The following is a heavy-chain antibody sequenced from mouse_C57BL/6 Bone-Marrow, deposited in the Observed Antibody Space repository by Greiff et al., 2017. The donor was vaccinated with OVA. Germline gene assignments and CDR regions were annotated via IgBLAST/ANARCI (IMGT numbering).Heavy chain of an antibody. V-gene: IGHV5-17*01. Sequence: EVKLVESGGGLVKPGGSLKLSCAASGFTFSDYGMHWVRQAPEKGLEWVAYISSGSSTIYYADTVKGRFTISRDNRKNTLFLQKTRVRCEETAMDYWERAYLCAYWGQGTLVTVSA. CDR2: ISSGSSTI. D-gene: IGHD6-5*01. J-gene: IGHJ3*01. CDR1: GFTFSDYG. CDR3: ERAYLCAY.